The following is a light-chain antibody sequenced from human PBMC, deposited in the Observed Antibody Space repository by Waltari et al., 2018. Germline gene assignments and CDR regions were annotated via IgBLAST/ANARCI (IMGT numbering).Light chain of an antibody. J-gene: IGLJ2*01. CDR3: SSYAGSSKGV. V-gene: IGLV2-23*02. CDR1: SSDVGNYKR. Sequence: QSALTQPASVSGSPGQSITISCTGTSSDVGNYKRVSWYQQHPGKAPKLLIYAVIKRPSGVSDRVSGSKSGDMASLTISGLQPEDEAEYFCSSYAGSSKGVFGGGTKVTVL. CDR2: AVI.